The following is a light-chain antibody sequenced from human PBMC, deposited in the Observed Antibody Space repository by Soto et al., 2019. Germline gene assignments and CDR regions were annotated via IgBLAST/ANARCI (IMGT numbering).Light chain of an antibody. CDR3: SSYTSSRTVV. CDR1: SSDVGSYNR. Sequence: QSALTQPPSVSGSPGQSVTISCTGTSSDVGSYNRVPWYQQPPGTAPKLMIYEVSNRPSGVPDRFSGSKSGNTASLTISGLQAEDEADYYCSSYTSSRTVVFGGGTKLTVL. J-gene: IGLJ2*01. CDR2: EVS. V-gene: IGLV2-18*02.